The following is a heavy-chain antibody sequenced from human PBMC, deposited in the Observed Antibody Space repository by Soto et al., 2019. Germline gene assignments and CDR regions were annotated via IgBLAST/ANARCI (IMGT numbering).Heavy chain of an antibody. Sequence: QLVQSGAEVMKPGSSVKVSCKASGGTFSTYTISWVRQAPGQGLEWMGRIIPILNVTNYAQTFQGRVTFTADKSTSTAYIELSSLRSEDAAVYYCVSSVVTATLGYWGQGTLVTVSS. V-gene: IGHV1-69*02. CDR1: GGTFSTYT. CDR2: IIPILNVT. J-gene: IGHJ4*02. D-gene: IGHD2-15*01. CDR3: VSSVVTATLGY.